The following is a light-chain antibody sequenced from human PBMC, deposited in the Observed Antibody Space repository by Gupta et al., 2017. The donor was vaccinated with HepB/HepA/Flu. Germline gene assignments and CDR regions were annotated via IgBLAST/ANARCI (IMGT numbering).Light chain of an antibody. Sequence: SVLLPPLSLPRAPGPVVTISCTGSSSNIGAGYDVHWNQQRPGTAPKLLRSGKSTCASGLPDRFSGAKSGTSASLAITGLQAEDEADYYCQSYDSSRSGWVFGGGTKLTVL. CDR3: QSYDSSRSGWV. CDR2: GKS. CDR1: SSNIGAGYD. J-gene: IGLJ3*02. V-gene: IGLV1-40*01.